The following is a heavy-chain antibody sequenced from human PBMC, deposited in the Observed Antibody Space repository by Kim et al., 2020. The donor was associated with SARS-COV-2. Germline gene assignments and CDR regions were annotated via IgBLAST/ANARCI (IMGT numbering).Heavy chain of an antibody. Sequence: GGSLRLSCAASGFTFSSYSMNWVRQAPGKGLEWVSSISSSSSYIYYADSVKGRFTISRDNAKNSLYLQMNSLRAEDTAVYYCARGLGRKNWFDPWGQGTLVTVSS. CDR3: ARGLGRKNWFDP. V-gene: IGHV3-21*01. CDR1: GFTFSSYS. D-gene: IGHD2-15*01. CDR2: ISSSSSYI. J-gene: IGHJ5*02.